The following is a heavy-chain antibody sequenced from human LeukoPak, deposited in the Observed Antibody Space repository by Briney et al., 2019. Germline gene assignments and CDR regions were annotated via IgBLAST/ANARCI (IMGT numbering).Heavy chain of an antibody. V-gene: IGHV3-30*18. CDR2: ISYDGSNK. CDR1: GFTFSSYG. J-gene: IGHJ4*02. D-gene: IGHD3-16*01. Sequence: GGSLRLSCAASGFTFSSYGMHWVRQAPGKGLEWVAVISYDGSNKYYADSVKGRFTISRDNSKNTLYLQMNSLRAEDTAVYYCAKDRGSYGRSYWGQGTLVTVSS. CDR3: AKDRGSYGRSY.